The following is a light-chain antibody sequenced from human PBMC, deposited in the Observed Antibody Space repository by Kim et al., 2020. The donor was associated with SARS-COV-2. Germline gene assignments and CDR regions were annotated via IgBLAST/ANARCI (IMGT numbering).Light chain of an antibody. J-gene: IGKJ4*01. CDR1: QSVTGR. CDR2: DTS. V-gene: IGKV3-11*01. CDR3: QQRRSWPLT. Sequence: FVASGERATLPCRASQSVTGRVSWYQQRPGQAPRLLIYDTSNRATGIPARFSGSGSGTDFTLTISSLEPEDFAVYYCQQRRSWPLTFGGGTKVEIK.